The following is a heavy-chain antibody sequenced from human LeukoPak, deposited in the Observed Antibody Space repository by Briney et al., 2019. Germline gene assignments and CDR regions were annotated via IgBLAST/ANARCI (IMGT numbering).Heavy chain of an antibody. V-gene: IGHV4-39*01. J-gene: IGHJ4*02. CDR2: IYYSGST. CDR3: ARGPPYYDYVWGSYRFDY. D-gene: IGHD3-16*02. Sequence: PSETLSLTCTVSGGSISSSSYYWGWIRHPPGKGLEWIGSIYYSGSTYYNPSLKSRVTISVDTSKNQFSLKLSSVTAADTAVYYCARGPPYYDYVWGSYRFDYWGQGTLVTVSS. CDR1: GGSISSSSYY.